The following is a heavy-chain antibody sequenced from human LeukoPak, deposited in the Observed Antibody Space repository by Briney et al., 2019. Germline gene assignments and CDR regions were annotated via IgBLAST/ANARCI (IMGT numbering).Heavy chain of an antibody. D-gene: IGHD3-10*01. CDR2: IRYDGSNK. CDR1: GFTVSSNY. J-gene: IGHJ4*02. Sequence: GGSLRLSCAASGFTVSSNYMSWVRQAPGKGLEWVTFIRYDGSNKYYADSVKGRFTISRDNSKNTLYLQMNSLRAEDTAVYYCAKDRGSMWGQGSLVTVSS. CDR3: AKDRGSM. V-gene: IGHV3-30*02.